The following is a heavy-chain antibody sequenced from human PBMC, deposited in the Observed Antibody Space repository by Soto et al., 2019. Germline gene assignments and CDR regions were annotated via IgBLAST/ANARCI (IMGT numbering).Heavy chain of an antibody. V-gene: IGHV3-30-3*01. D-gene: IGHD3-16*01. CDR2: ISYDGSNK. Sequence: QVQLVESGGGVVQPGRSLRLSCAASGFTFSSYAMHWVRQAPGKGLEWVAVISYDGSNKYYADSVKGRFTISRDNSKNXRYLQMNSLRAEDTAVYYCARGEGLGDPYYYYGMDVWGQGTTVTVSS. CDR3: ARGEGLGDPYYYYGMDV. CDR1: GFTFSSYA. J-gene: IGHJ6*02.